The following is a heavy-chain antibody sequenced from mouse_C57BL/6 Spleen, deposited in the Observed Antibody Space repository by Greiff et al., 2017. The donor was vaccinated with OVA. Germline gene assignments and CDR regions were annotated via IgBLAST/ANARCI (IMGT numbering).Heavy chain of an antibody. CDR3: ARLLREEYYFDY. Sequence: EVQLQQSGPELVKPGASVKISCKASGYTFTDYYMNWVKQSHGKSLEWIGDINPNNGGTSYNQKFKGKATLTVDKSSSTAYKELRSLTSEDSAVYYCARLLREEYYFDYWGQGTTLTVSS. J-gene: IGHJ2*01. CDR2: INPNNGGT. CDR1: GYTFTDYY. V-gene: IGHV1-26*01. D-gene: IGHD1-1*01.